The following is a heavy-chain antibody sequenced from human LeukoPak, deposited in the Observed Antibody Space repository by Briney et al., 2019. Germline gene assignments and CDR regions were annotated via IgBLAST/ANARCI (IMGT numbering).Heavy chain of an antibody. V-gene: IGHV3-11*04. J-gene: IGHJ4*02. CDR1: GFTFSDYY. CDR2: ISRSGTST. Sequence: PGVSLRLSCAASGFTFSDYYMSWIRQAPGKGLEWVSYISRSGTSTYYADSVKGRFTMSRDNAKNSLYLHMHSLRTEDTAVYYCVRDDDSSAYYTFDSWGQGTLVTVSS. CDR3: VRDDDSSAYYTFDS. D-gene: IGHD3-22*01.